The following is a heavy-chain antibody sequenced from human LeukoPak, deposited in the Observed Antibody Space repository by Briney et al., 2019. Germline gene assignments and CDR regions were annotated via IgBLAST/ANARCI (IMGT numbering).Heavy chain of an antibody. D-gene: IGHD4-17*01. J-gene: IGHJ3*02. V-gene: IGHV4-59*01. CDR2: IYYSGST. CDR3: ARDGSWSDYGDLPGAFDI. CDR1: GGSISDYY. Sequence: SETLSLTCTVSGGSISDYYWSWIRQPPGKGLEWIGYIYYSGSTNYNPSLKSRVTISVDTSKNQFSLKLSSVTAADTAVYYCARDGSWSDYGDLPGAFDIWGQGTMVTVSS.